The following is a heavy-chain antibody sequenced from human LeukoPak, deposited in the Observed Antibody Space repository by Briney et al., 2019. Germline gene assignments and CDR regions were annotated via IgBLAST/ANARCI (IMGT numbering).Heavy chain of an antibody. D-gene: IGHD1-1*01. CDR2: IYYSGST. CDR3: ARVLTQDRTGTISDATDY. V-gene: IGHV4-30-4*08. CDR1: GGSISSGDYY. J-gene: IGHJ4*02. Sequence: SETLSLTCTVSGGSISSGDYYRSWIRQPPGKGLEWIGYIYYSGSTYYNPSLKSRVTISVDTSKNQFSLKLSSVTAADTAVYYCARVLTQDRTGTISDATDYWGQGTLVTVSS.